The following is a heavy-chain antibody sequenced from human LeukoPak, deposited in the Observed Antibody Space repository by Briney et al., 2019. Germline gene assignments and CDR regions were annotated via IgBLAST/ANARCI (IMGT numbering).Heavy chain of an antibody. CDR2: IYYSGST. CDR1: GGSISSYY. D-gene: IGHD6-13*01. V-gene: IGHV4-59*01. J-gene: IGHJ6*03. CDR3: ARAVTAAAYMDV. Sequence: SETLSLTCTVSGGSISSYYWSWLRQPPGKGLEWIGYIYYSGSTNYNPSLKSRVTISVDTSKNQFSLKLSSVTAADTAVYYCARAVTAAAYMDVWGKGTTVTVSS.